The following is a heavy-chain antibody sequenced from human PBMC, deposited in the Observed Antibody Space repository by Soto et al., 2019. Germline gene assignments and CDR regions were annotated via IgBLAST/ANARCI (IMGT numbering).Heavy chain of an antibody. CDR1: GGSITNYY. V-gene: IGHV4-59*08. J-gene: IGHJ3*02. D-gene: IGHD3-22*01. Sequence: QVQLQESGPGLVKPSETLSLTCTVSGGSITNYYYSWIRQPPGKGLEGIGYIFHTGTTSYNPSLKSRVTLSVDTSQSQFSLKLNSGTAADTAVYYCTTEAYDNSGSLAFDIWCPGTLVTVS. CDR2: IFHTGTT. CDR3: TTEAYDNSGSLAFDI.